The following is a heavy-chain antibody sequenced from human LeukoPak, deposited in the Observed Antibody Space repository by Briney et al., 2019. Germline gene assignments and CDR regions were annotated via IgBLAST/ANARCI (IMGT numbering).Heavy chain of an antibody. CDR1: GFMFIGYW. J-gene: IGHJ4*02. CDR3: VRDRVGPDY. V-gene: IGHV3-74*01. Sequence: GGSLRLSCAASGFMFIGYWMGWVRQAPGAGLVWVSRITDDATTTYADSVRGRFTISRDNAKNILYLQMNSLRAEDTAVYYCVRDRVGPDYWGQGTLVTVSS. D-gene: IGHD1-26*01. CDR2: ITDDATT.